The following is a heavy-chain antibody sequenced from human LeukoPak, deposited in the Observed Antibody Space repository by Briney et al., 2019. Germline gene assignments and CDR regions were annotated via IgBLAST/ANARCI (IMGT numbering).Heavy chain of an antibody. CDR1: GYTFTSYY. J-gene: IGHJ4*02. CDR2: INPNSGDT. Sequence: ASVKVSCKASGYTFTSYYMHWVRQAPGQGLEWMGWINPNSGDTNYAQKFQGRVTMTRDTSISTAYMELSRLRSDDTAMFYCARALYGSGSYYSDYWGQGTLVIVSS. D-gene: IGHD3-10*01. V-gene: IGHV1-2*02. CDR3: ARALYGSGSYYSDY.